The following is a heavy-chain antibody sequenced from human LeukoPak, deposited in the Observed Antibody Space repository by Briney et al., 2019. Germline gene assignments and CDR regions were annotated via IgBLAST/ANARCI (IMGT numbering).Heavy chain of an antibody. Sequence: PGESLKISCKGSGYSFTSYWIGWVRQMPGKGLEWIGIIYPGDSDTRYSPSFQGQVTISADKSISTAYLQWSSLKASDTAMYYCARQDGRVYNSDNWFDPWGQGTLVTVSS. CDR2: IYPGDSDT. CDR1: GYSFTSYW. D-gene: IGHD1-20*01. V-gene: IGHV5-51*01. J-gene: IGHJ5*02. CDR3: ARQDGRVYNSDNWFDP.